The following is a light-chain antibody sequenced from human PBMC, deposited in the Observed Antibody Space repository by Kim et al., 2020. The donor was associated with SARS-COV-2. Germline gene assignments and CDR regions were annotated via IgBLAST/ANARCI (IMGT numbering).Light chain of an antibody. Sequence: LTQPASVSGSPGQSITISCTGTSSDVGGYNYVSWYQQHPGKAPKLMIYDVSKRPSGVSNRFSGSKSGNTASLTISGLQAEDEADYYCSSYASSSSVLFGGGTQLTVL. V-gene: IGLV2-14*03. CDR3: SSYASSSSVL. CDR2: DVS. CDR1: SSDVGGYNY. J-gene: IGLJ2*01.